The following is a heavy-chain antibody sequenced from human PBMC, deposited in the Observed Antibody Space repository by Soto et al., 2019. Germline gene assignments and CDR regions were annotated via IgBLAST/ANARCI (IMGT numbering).Heavy chain of an antibody. V-gene: IGHV4-34*01. Sequence: SETLSLTCAVYGGSFSGYYWSWIRQLPGKGLEWIGEINHSGSTNYNPSLKSRVTISVDTSKNQFSLKLSSVTAADTAVYYCARGWGYSSGWGQGTLVTVSS. D-gene: IGHD6-19*01. CDR1: GGSFSGYY. CDR2: INHSGST. CDR3: ARGWGYSSG. J-gene: IGHJ4*02.